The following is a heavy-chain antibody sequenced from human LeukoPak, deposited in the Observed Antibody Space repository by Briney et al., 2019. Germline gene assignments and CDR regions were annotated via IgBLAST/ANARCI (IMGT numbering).Heavy chain of an antibody. CDR3: AREGGYNGVWSPGYFDF. V-gene: IGHV3-7*03. CDR2: IKEDGSEK. CDR1: GFTFYNSW. D-gene: IGHD6-19*01. J-gene: IGHJ4*02. Sequence: GGSLRLSCAASGFTFYNSWMTWVRQAPGKGLEWVANIKEDGSEKYYVDSVRGRFTISRDIAKNSLYLQMNSLRAEDTAVYYCAREGGYNGVWSPGYFDFWGQGTLVTVSS.